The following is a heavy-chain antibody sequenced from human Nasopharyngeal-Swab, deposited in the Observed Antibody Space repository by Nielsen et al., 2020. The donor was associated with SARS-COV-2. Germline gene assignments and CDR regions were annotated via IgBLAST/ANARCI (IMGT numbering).Heavy chain of an antibody. CDR1: GGTFISYK. CDR3: ARDTIFGLALYYYYGMGV. Sequence: SVKVSCKASGGTFISYKISWVRQAPGQGLEWMGGIIPMFGTANYAHKFQDRATLTADQSTRTAYLELSSLRFDDTAVYYCARDTIFGLALYYYYGMGVWGQGTTVTVSS. D-gene: IGHD3-3*01. J-gene: IGHJ6*02. V-gene: IGHV1-69*13. CDR2: IIPMFGTA.